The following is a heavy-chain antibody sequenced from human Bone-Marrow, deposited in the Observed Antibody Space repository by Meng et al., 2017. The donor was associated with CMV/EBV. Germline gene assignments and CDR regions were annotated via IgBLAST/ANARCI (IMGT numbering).Heavy chain of an antibody. Sequence: GESLKISCVASGFTFSNYAMHWVRQAPGKGLEWVAVISYDGSHKYYADSVKGRFTISRDNSKNTLYLQMYSLRAEDTALYYCASAYEGTGWGQGTLVTVPQ. J-gene: IGHJ4*02. D-gene: IGHD3-22*01. CDR1: GFTFSNYA. V-gene: IGHV3-30*04. CDR2: ISYDGSHK. CDR3: ASAYEGTG.